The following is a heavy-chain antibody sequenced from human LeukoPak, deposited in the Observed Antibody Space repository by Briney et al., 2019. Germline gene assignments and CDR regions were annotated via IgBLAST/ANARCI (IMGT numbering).Heavy chain of an antibody. D-gene: IGHD2-21*01. V-gene: IGHV1-18*01. CDR2: ISTYNGNT. Sequence: ASVKVSCKASGHTFINYDISWVRQAPGHGLEWMGWISTYNGNTNYALELQGRVTMTTDRSTSTAYMEVRSLRSDDTAVYYCARDGGPPRTFRYNGLDVWGQGTTVTVSS. CDR3: ARDGGPPRTFRYNGLDV. J-gene: IGHJ6*02. CDR1: GHTFINYD.